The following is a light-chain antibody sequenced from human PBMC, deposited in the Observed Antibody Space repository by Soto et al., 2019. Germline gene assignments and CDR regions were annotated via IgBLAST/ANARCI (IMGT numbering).Light chain of an antibody. CDR3: QQYNNWPPWT. CDR1: QSISNW. CDR2: GAS. V-gene: IGKV3-15*01. Sequence: ITQSPTTLPASVGGRVTITCRASQSISNWLAWYQQKPGQAPRLLIYGASTRATGIPARFSGSGSGTEFTLTISSLQSEDFAVYYCQQYNNWPPWTFGQGIKVDIK. J-gene: IGKJ1*01.